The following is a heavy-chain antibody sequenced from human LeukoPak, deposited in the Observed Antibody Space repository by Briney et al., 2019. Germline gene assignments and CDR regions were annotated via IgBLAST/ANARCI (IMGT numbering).Heavy chain of an antibody. CDR1: GFTFSSYS. D-gene: IGHD4/OR15-4a*01. V-gene: IGHV3-53*01. CDR2: IYSGGST. Sequence: GGSLRPSCAASGFTFSSYSMNWVRQAPGKGLEWVSFIYSGGSTHYSDSVKGRFTISRDNSKNTLYLQMNSLRAEDTAVYYCARRAGAYSHPYDYWGQGTLVTVSS. J-gene: IGHJ4*02. CDR3: ARRAGAYSHPYDY.